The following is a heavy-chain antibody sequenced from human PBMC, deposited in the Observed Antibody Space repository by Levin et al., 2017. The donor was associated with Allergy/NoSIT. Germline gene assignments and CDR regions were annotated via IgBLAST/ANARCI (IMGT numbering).Heavy chain of an antibody. CDR3: AREVLGGRTFEY. J-gene: IGHJ4*02. CDR1: GFTSSDYY. D-gene: IGHD3-16*01. Sequence: GGSLRLSCAASGFTSSDYYMSWIRQAPGKGLECVSYISTSSSYTKYPDSVKGRFTISRDSAKNSLYLQMNSLRAEDTAVYYCAREVLGGRTFEYWGQGTLVTVSS. V-gene: IGHV3-11*05. CDR2: ISTSSSYT.